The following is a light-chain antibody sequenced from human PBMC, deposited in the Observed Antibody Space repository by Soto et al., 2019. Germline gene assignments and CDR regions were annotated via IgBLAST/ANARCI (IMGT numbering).Light chain of an antibody. CDR1: QTISSAY. J-gene: IGKJ4*01. Sequence: EIVLTQSPGTLSLSPGERATLSCRASQTISSAYLAWYQQKPGQAPRLLIYDASSRATGIPARFSGSESGTEFTLTISSLQSEDFAVYYCQQYNNWPRTFGGGTKVDIK. CDR2: DAS. CDR3: QQYNNWPRT. V-gene: IGKV3D-15*01.